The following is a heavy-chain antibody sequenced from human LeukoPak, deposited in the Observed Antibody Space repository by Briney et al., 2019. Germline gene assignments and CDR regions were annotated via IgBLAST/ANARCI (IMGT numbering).Heavy chain of an antibody. CDR3: ARELRGYSYGSVDY. D-gene: IGHD5-18*01. CDR1: GGSFSGYY. J-gene: IGHJ4*02. CDR2: INHSGST. V-gene: IGHV4-34*01. Sequence: ETSETLSLTCAVYGGSFSGYYWSWLRQPPGKGLEWLGEINHSGSTNYNPSLKSRVTISVDTSKNQFSLKLSSVAAADTAVYYCARELRGYSYGSVDYWGQGTLVTVSS.